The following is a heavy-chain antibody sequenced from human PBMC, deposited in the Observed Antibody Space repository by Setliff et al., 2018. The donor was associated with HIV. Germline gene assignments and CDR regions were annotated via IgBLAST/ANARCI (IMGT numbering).Heavy chain of an antibody. CDR2: INHSGST. CDR3: ARGPAEWQIVVVPAAHWYFDL. Sequence: SETLSLTCAVYGGSFSGYYWNWIRQSPGRGLEWIGEINHSGSTNYNPSLKSRITISVDTSKKQFSLKLNSVTAADTAVYYCARGPAEWQIVVVPAAHWYFDLWGRGTLVTVSS. CDR1: GGSFSGYY. V-gene: IGHV4-34*01. J-gene: IGHJ2*01. D-gene: IGHD2-2*01.